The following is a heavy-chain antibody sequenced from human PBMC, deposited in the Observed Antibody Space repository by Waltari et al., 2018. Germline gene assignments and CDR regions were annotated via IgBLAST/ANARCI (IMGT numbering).Heavy chain of an antibody. CDR2: IRYDGSNK. Sequence: QVQLVESGGGVVQPGGSLRLSCAASGFTFSSYGMHWVRQAPGKGLEWVAFIRYDGSNKYYADSVKGRFTISRDKSKNTLYLQMNSLRAEDTAVYYCAKDRAAAGTEYGYWGQGTLVTVSS. J-gene: IGHJ4*02. CDR1: GFTFSSYG. D-gene: IGHD6-13*01. V-gene: IGHV3-30*02. CDR3: AKDRAAAGTEYGY.